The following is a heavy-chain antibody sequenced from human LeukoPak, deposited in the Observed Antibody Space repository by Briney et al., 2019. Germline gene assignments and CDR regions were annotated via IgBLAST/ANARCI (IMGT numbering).Heavy chain of an antibody. CDR1: GYTFTSYY. J-gene: IGHJ4*02. CDR3: ARAPKVEMATITFDY. CDR2: INPSGGST. D-gene: IGHD5-12*01. V-gene: IGHV1-46*01. Sequence: ASAKVSCKASGYTFTSYYMHWVRQAPGQGLEWMGIINPSGGSTSYAQKLQGRVTMTRDTSTSTVYMELSSLRSEDTAVYYCARAPKVEMATITFDYWGQGTLVTVSS.